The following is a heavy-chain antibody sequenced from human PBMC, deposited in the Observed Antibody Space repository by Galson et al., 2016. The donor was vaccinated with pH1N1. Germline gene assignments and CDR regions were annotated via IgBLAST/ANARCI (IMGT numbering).Heavy chain of an antibody. V-gene: IGHV1-46*01. D-gene: IGHD1-26*01. J-gene: IGHJ4*02. CDR3: TRDLGRLRDY. CDR2: IDPSGGGT. Sequence: SVKVSCKASGYTFTNYYFHWVRQAPGQGLEWMGVIDPSGGGTTYAQKFQGLVTMTRDMSTSTVYMELSSLKPEDTAVYYCTRDLGRLRDYWGQGTLVTVSS. CDR1: GYTFTNYY.